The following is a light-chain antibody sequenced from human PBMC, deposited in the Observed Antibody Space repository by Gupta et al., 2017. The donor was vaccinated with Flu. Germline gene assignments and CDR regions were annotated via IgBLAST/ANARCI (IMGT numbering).Light chain of an antibody. Sequence: DIQMTQSPPTLSASVGDGVTITCRASQNINNWLAWYQQKPGKAPKLLIYKASILDTGVPSRFSGSGSGTEFTLTISTRQPDDFATYYCQQYNNYSFAFGHGTKVDIK. CDR2: KAS. V-gene: IGKV1-5*03. CDR1: QNINNW. CDR3: QQYNNYSFA. J-gene: IGKJ3*01.